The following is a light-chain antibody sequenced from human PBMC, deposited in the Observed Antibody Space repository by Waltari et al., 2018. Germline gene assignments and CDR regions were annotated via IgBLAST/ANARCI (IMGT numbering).Light chain of an antibody. V-gene: IGLV1-47*01. Sequence: QSVLTQPPSASGTPGQRVTISCSGSSSNIGSNYVNWYQLPPGTAPKLRIYRNNQRPAGVPGRFSGSKSGTSASLAIRGLRSEDEADYYCAAWDDSLSGWVFGGGTKLTVL. CDR2: RNN. J-gene: IGLJ3*02. CDR1: SSNIGSNY. CDR3: AAWDDSLSGWV.